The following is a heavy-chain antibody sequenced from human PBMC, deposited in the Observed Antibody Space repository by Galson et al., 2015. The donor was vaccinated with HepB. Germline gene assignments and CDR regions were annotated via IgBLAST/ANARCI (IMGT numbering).Heavy chain of an antibody. CDR2: ISSSSSYI. V-gene: IGHV3-21*01. CDR3: ARGLTIFHRPGDAFDI. D-gene: IGHD3-3*01. J-gene: IGHJ3*02. Sequence: SLRLSCAASGFTFSSYSMNWVRQAPGKGLEWVSSISSSSSYIYYTDSVKGRFTISRDNAKDSLYLRMNSLRAEDTAVYYCARGLTIFHRPGDAFDIWGQGTMVTVSS. CDR1: GFTFSSYS.